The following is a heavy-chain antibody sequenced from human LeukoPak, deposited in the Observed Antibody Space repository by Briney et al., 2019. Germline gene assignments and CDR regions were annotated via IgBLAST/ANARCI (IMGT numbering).Heavy chain of an antibody. CDR3: ARGSQYNILTGFIVGAMDDFDY. Sequence: GGSLRLSCAASGFTFSTYNMNWVRQAPGKGLEWVSSISSSSDYIYYADSVKGRFTISRDNAKNSLYLQMKSLRAEDTAVYYCARGSQYNILTGFIVGAMDDFDYWGQGTLVTVSS. CDR2: ISSSSDYI. J-gene: IGHJ4*02. D-gene: IGHD3-9*01. V-gene: IGHV3-21*01. CDR1: GFTFSTYN.